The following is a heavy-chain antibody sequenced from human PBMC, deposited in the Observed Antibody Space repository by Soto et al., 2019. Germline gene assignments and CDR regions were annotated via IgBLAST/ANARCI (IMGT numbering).Heavy chain of an antibody. CDR3: AKDISYYDSSGYLDY. J-gene: IGHJ4*02. Sequence: EVQLVESGADLVQPGKSLRLSCAASGFAFADFAMHWVRQAPGKGLEWISGISWNSAIIGYADSVKGRFTISRDNAKNSLYLQMTSLRAEDTALYYCAKDISYYDSSGYLDYWGQGVVVTVSA. D-gene: IGHD3-22*01. CDR1: GFAFADFA. V-gene: IGHV3-9*01. CDR2: ISWNSAII.